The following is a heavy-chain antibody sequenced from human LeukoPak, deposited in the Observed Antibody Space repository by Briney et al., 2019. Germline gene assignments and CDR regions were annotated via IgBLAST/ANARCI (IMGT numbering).Heavy chain of an antibody. Sequence: GASVKVSCKASGYTFTSYGISWVRQAPGQGLEWMGWISAYNGNTNYAQKLQGRVTMTTDTSTSTAYMELRSLRSDDTAVYYCVRASRLLRYFDWLLPNDYWGQGTLVTVSS. CDR3: VRASRLLRYFDWLLPNDY. CDR1: GYTFTSYG. V-gene: IGHV1-18*01. D-gene: IGHD3-9*01. CDR2: ISAYNGNT. J-gene: IGHJ4*02.